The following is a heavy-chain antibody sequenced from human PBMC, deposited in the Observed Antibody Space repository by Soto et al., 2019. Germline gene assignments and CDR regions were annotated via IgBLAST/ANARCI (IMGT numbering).Heavy chain of an antibody. J-gene: IGHJ4*02. CDR1: GASITTYY. CDR2: ISNSGRT. Sequence: SETLSLTCTVSGASITTYYWTWTRQPPGKGLEWIGYISNSGRTNYNPSLKSRATISIDTSKNQFSLKLNSVTAADTAVYYCARAGVWFGSRLDYWGQGTLVTVS. CDR3: ARAGVWFGSRLDY. V-gene: IGHV4-59*01. D-gene: IGHD3-10*01.